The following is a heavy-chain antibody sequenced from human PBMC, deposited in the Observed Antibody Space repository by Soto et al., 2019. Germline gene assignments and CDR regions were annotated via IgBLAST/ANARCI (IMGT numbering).Heavy chain of an antibody. Sequence: SETLSLTCAVYGGSFSGYYWSWIRQPPGKGLEWIGEINHSGSTNYNPSLKSRVTISVDTSKNQFSLKLSSVTAADTAVYYCARVHSGSYWGGYYYYYGMDVRGQGTTVTVSS. V-gene: IGHV4-34*01. D-gene: IGHD1-26*01. CDR1: GGSFSGYY. CDR3: ARVHSGSYWGGYYYYYGMDV. CDR2: INHSGST. J-gene: IGHJ6*02.